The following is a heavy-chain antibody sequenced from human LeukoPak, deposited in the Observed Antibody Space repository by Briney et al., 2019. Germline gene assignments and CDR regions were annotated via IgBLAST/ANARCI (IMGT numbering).Heavy chain of an antibody. J-gene: IGHJ3*02. V-gene: IGHV3-21*01. CDR1: GFTFSSYS. CDR2: ISSSSSYI. Sequence: GGSLRLSCAASGFTFSSYSMNWVRQAPGKGLEWVSYISSSSSYIYYADSVKGRFTISRDNAKNSLYLQMHSLRAEDTAAYYCARTYSSASDDAFDIWGQGTVVTVSS. D-gene: IGHD6-19*01. CDR3: ARTYSSASDDAFDI.